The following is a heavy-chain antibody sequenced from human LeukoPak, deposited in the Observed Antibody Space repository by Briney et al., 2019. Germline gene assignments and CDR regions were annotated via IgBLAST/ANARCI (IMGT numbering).Heavy chain of an antibody. J-gene: IGHJ4*02. CDR2: ISGSGGST. Sequence: GGSLRLSCAASGFTFSSYAMSWVRQAPGKGLEWVSAISGSGGSTYYADSVKGRFTISRDNSKSTLYLQMNSLRAEDTAVYYCAKDLSFSSGYDSGYWGQGTLVTVSS. CDR3: AKDLSFSSGYDSGY. V-gene: IGHV3-23*01. D-gene: IGHD5-12*01. CDR1: GFTFSSYA.